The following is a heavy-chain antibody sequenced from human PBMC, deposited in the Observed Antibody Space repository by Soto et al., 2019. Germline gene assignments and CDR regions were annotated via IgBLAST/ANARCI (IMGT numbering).Heavy chain of an antibody. CDR1: GGSISSYY. Sequence: PSETLSLTCTVSGGSISSYYWSWIRQPPGKGLEWIGYIYYSGSTNYNPSLKSRVTISVDTSKNQFSLKLSSVTAADTAVYYCARVGASHDAFDIWGQGTMVTVSS. CDR2: IYYSGST. D-gene: IGHD6-6*01. V-gene: IGHV4-59*01. J-gene: IGHJ3*02. CDR3: ARVGASHDAFDI.